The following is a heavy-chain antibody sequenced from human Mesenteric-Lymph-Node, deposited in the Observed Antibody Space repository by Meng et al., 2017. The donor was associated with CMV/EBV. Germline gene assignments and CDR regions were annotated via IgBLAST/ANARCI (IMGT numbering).Heavy chain of an antibody. Sequence: GESLKISCAASGFTFSDYLMHWVRQVPGKGLVWVSRMNSDGSKKGYADSVKGRFTISRDNAKNMLFLQMDTLRDEDTAVYFCARESSPISSGWLDACDIWGQGTMVTVSS. CDR3: ARESSPISSGWLDACDI. CDR1: GFTFSDYL. D-gene: IGHD6-19*01. J-gene: IGHJ3*02. V-gene: IGHV3-74*01. CDR2: MNSDGSKK.